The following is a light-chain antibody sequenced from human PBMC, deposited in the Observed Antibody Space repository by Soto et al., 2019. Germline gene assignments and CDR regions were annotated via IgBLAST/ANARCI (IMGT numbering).Light chain of an antibody. CDR3: SSYTTSNTWL. CDR2: EVS. Sequence: QSVLTQPASVSGSPGQSITISCTGTSSDVGGYDYVSWYQQHPGKAPKLMIYEVSNRPSGVSIRFSGSKSGNTASLTISGLLAEDEADYYCSSYTTSNTWLFGGGTKLTVL. J-gene: IGLJ3*02. V-gene: IGLV2-14*01. CDR1: SSDVGGYDY.